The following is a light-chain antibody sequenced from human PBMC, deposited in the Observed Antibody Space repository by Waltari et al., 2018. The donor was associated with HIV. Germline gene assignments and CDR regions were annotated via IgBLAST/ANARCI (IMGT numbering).Light chain of an antibody. J-gene: IGLJ2*01. CDR3: ASHAGSKDV. Sequence: QSALTQPPSASGSPGQSVTISCTGTSSDVGAYNYVSWFQQHPGKAPNLMIYDVTKRPSGVPDRFSGSKSGTTASLTVSGLQAEDEADYYCASHAGSKDVFGGGTRLTVL. V-gene: IGLV2-8*01. CDR2: DVT. CDR1: SSDVGAYNY.